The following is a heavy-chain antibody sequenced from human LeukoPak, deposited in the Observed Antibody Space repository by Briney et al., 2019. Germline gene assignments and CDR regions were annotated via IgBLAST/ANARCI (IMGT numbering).Heavy chain of an antibody. CDR3: ARRGRVAVAGFYYYYYYMDV. CDR2: IYYSGST. J-gene: IGHJ6*03. Sequence: SETLSLTCTVSGGSISSSSYYWGWIRQPPGKGLEWIGSIYYSGSTYYNPSLKSRVTISVDTSKNQFSLKLSSVTAADTAVYYCARRGRVAVAGFYYYYYYMDVWGKGTTVTISS. V-gene: IGHV4-39*07. D-gene: IGHD6-19*01. CDR1: GGSISSSSYY.